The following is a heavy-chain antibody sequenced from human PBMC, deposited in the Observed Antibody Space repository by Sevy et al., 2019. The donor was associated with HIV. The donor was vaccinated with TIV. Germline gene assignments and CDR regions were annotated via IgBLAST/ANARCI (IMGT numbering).Heavy chain of an antibody. D-gene: IGHD6-6*01. CDR1: GFSLSNYA. J-gene: IGHJ4*02. Sequence: GGSLRLSCAASGFSLSNYAMSWVRQAPGKGLEWISTKTGSAGVTYYGDSVKGLFTISSDNSKNSLVLQMNSLRAEDTALYYCAKGRIPSIGTLGPFDSWGQGTLVTVSS. CDR3: AKGRIPSIGTLGPFDS. CDR2: KTGSAGVT. V-gene: IGHV3-23*01.